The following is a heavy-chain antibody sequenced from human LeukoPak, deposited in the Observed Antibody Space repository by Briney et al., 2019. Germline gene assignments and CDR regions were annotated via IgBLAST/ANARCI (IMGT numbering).Heavy chain of an antibody. CDR3: AKRSRQWLDHHGMDV. Sequence: PSETLSLTCTVSGGSISSYYWSWIRQSPGKGLEWIGYVYYSGSTNYNPSLKGRVTISVDTSKSQFSLKLTSVTAADTAVYYCAKRSRQWLDHHGMDVWGQGTTVTVSS. J-gene: IGHJ6*02. D-gene: IGHD6-19*01. V-gene: IGHV4-59*12. CDR2: VYYSGST. CDR1: GGSISSYY.